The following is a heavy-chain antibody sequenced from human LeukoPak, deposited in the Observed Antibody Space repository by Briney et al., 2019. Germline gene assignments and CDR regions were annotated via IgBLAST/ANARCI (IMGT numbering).Heavy chain of an antibody. J-gene: IGHJ3*02. CDR2: ISSDSNYI. D-gene: IGHD2-2*01. V-gene: IGHV3-21*01. CDR3: ASRYCTSTNCYAFDI. Sequence: GGSLRLSCAVSGFTFSSYEMNWVRQAPGKGLEWVSSISSDSNYIFYADSVQGRFTISRDNAENSLFLQMNSLRAEDTAVYYCASRYCTSTNCYAFDIWGQGTMVTVSS. CDR1: GFTFSSYE.